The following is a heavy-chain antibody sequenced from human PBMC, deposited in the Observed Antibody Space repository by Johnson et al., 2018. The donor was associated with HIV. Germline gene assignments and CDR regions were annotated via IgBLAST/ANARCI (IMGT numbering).Heavy chain of an antibody. CDR1: GFTFSSYA. CDR3: ARDREYVLAWGWTLDI. V-gene: IGHV3-30*04. J-gene: IGHJ3*02. Sequence: QVQLVESGGGLVKPGGSLRLSCAASGFTFSSYAIHWVRQAPGKGLVWVAVIYYDGSSKYYADSVKGRFTISRDNPKNTLYLQMNSLRAEDTAVCYCARDREYVLAWGWTLDIWGQGTIVTVSS. CDR2: IYYDGSSK. D-gene: IGHD2/OR15-2a*01.